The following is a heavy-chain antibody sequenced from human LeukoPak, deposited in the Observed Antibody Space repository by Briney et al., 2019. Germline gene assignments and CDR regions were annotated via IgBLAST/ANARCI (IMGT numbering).Heavy chain of an antibody. Sequence: SSVKVSCKASGGTFGSYAISWVRQAPGQGLEWMGRIIPIFGTANYAQKFQGRVTITTDESTSTAYMELSSLRSEDTAVYYCARGDSSGWYMRWFDPWGQGTLVTVSS. V-gene: IGHV1-69*05. CDR1: GGTFGSYA. D-gene: IGHD6-19*01. J-gene: IGHJ5*02. CDR3: ARGDSSGWYMRWFDP. CDR2: IIPIFGTA.